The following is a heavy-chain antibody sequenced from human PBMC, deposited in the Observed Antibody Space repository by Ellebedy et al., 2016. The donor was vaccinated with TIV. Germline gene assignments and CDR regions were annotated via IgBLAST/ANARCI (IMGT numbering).Heavy chain of an antibody. J-gene: IGHJ4*02. V-gene: IGHV3-33*08. D-gene: IGHD2-15*01. Sequence: PGGSLRLSCTASGFTFTTHHRHWVLQAPGKGPEWVAVICYDGTAKFYAESVKGRFTISIDNSQNTLYLEMNSLRADDTALYYCARELGGSGGSDFDYWGQGTLVTVSS. CDR1: GFTFTTHH. CDR3: ARELGGSGGSDFDY. CDR2: ICYDGTAK.